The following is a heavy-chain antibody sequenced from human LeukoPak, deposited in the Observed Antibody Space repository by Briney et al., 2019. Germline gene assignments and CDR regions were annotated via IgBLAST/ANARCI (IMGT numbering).Heavy chain of an antibody. CDR1: GFTFSSYA. CDR3: AKSVRGYSPHFDY. V-gene: IGHV3-23*01. D-gene: IGHD3-22*01. CDR2: IIGSGVAT. Sequence: GGSLRLSCAASGFTFSSYAMSWVRQAPGKGLEWVATIIGSGVATYYADTVKGRFTISRDNSKNPLYLQMTSLRAEDTAVYYCAKSVRGYSPHFDYWGQGPLVTVSS. J-gene: IGHJ4*02.